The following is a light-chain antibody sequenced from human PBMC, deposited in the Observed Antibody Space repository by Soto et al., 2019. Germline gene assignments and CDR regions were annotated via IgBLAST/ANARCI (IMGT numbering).Light chain of an antibody. Sequence: DIQMTQSPSSLSASVGDRVTITCRASQHISNYLNWYQQKPGKAPELLIYGASNLQTGVPSRFSGSGSGTDFTLTISSMQAEDFATYFCHQSFTSPGLTFGGGTRVEIK. CDR1: QHISNY. CDR3: HQSFTSPGLT. CDR2: GAS. V-gene: IGKV1-39*01. J-gene: IGKJ4*01.